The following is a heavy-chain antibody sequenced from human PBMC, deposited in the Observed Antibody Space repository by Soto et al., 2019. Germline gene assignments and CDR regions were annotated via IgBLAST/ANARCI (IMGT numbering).Heavy chain of an antibody. CDR3: ASAPIIEKFPPLSSCGMDV. Sequence: ASVKVSCKASGGTFSSYAISWVRQAPGQGLEWMGGIIPIFGTANYAQKFQGRVTITADESTSTAYMELSSLRSEDTAVYYCASAPIIEKFPPLSSCGMDVWGKGPTVTVS. CDR1: GGTFSSYA. V-gene: IGHV1-69*13. D-gene: IGHD1-20*01. J-gene: IGHJ6*04. CDR2: IIPIFGTA.